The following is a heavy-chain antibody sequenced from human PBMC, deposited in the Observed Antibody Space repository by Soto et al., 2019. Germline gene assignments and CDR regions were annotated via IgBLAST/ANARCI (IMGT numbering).Heavy chain of an antibody. CDR3: TRDRGGMTGSPFY. D-gene: IGHD3-9*01. V-gene: IGHV3-30-3*01. Sequence: QVQVVESGGGVVQPGTSLRLSCTVSGIAFRGYALHWVRQAPGKGLEWVAAMSHDGANKYYADSVKGRFTISRDNSKNTLYLQMNRLRPEDTAVYYCTRDRGGMTGSPFYWGQGTLVTVSS. CDR2: MSHDGANK. J-gene: IGHJ4*02. CDR1: GIAFRGYA.